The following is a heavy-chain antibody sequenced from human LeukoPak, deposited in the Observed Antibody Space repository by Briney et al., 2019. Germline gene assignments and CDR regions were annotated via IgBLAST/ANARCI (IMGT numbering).Heavy chain of an antibody. V-gene: IGHV1-46*01. CDR2: INPTGDST. CDR3: ARDNSVGDNAWWFDP. J-gene: IGHJ5*02. CDR1: GYTSTSYY. D-gene: IGHD1-26*01. Sequence: GASVKVSCKASGYTSTSYYMHWVRQAPGQGREWMGLINPTGDSTGYAQKFQGRVTMTRDMSTSTDYMELSSLRSEDTAIYYCARDNSVGDNAWWFDPWGQGTLVTVSS.